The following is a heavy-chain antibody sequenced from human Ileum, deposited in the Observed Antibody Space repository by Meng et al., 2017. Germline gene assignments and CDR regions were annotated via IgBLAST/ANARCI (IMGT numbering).Heavy chain of an antibody. CDR3: ARVSIAVPDSDY. CDR2: IKRDGGET. D-gene: IGHD6-19*01. CDR1: GFTFSDYW. Sequence: GGSLRLSCAASGFTFSDYWMTWVRQAPGKGLEWVANIKRDGGETYYVDSVRGRFTISRDNAENSLYLQMNSLRADDTAVYFCARVSIAVPDSDYWGQGTLVTVSS. J-gene: IGHJ4*02. V-gene: IGHV3-7*01.